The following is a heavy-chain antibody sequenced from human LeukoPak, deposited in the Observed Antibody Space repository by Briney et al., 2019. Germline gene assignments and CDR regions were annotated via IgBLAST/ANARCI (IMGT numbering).Heavy chain of an antibody. J-gene: IGHJ4*02. CDR3: ARDRDYYGSGYDY. V-gene: IGHV4-38-2*02. D-gene: IGHD3-10*01. Sequence: SETLSLTCTVSGYSISSGYYWGWIRQPPGKGLEWIGNIYHSGSTYYNPSLKSRVTISVDTSKNQFSLKLSSVTAADTAVYYCARDRDYYGSGYDYWGQGTLVTVSS. CDR1: GYSISSGYY. CDR2: IYHSGST.